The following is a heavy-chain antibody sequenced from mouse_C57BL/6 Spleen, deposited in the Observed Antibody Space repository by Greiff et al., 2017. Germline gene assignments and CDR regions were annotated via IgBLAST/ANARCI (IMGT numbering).Heavy chain of an antibody. CDR1: GFTFSSYG. V-gene: IGHV5-6*01. Sequence: EVMLVESGGDLVKPGGSLKLSCAASGFTFSSYGMSWVRQPPDKRLEWVATISSGGSYTYYPDSVKGRFTISRDNAKNTLYLQMSSLKSEDTAMYYCASEDYDGVYYAMDYWGQGTSVTVSS. CDR2: ISSGGSYT. D-gene: IGHD2-4*01. J-gene: IGHJ4*01. CDR3: ASEDYDGVYYAMDY.